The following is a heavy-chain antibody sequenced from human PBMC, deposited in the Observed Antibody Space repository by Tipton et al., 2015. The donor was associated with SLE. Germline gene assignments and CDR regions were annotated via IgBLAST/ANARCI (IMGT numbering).Heavy chain of an antibody. CDR3: ARGYYDFWSGSPFDY. J-gene: IGHJ4*02. V-gene: IGHV4-59*01. CDR1: GGSISSYY. D-gene: IGHD3-3*01. Sequence: TLSLTCTVSGGSISSYYWSWIRQPPGKGLEWIGYIYYSGSTNYNPSLKSRVTISVDTSKNQFSLKLSSVTAADTAVYYCARGYYDFWSGSPFDYWGQGTLVTVSS. CDR2: IYYSGST.